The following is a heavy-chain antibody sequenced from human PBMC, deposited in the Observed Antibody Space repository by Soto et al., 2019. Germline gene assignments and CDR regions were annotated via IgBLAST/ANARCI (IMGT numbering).Heavy chain of an antibody. Sequence: GASVKVSCKASGYTFTSYAMHWVRQAPGQGLEWMGWINAGNGNTKYSQKFQGRVTITRDTSASTAYMELSSLRSGDTAVYYCARILLWFGDAFDIWGQGTMVTVSS. D-gene: IGHD3-10*01. CDR2: INAGNGNT. CDR3: ARILLWFGDAFDI. CDR1: GYTFTSYA. J-gene: IGHJ3*02. V-gene: IGHV1-3*01.